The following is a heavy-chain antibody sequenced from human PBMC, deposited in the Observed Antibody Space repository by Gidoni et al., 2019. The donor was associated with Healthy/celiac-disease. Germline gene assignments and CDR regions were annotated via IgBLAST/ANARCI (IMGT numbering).Heavy chain of an antibody. CDR3: ARDLRAVAGSFFDY. CDR2: ISSSSSYT. J-gene: IGHJ4*02. D-gene: IGHD6-19*01. Sequence: QVQLVESGGGLVKPGGSLRLSCAASGFTFSDYYMSWSRQAPGKGLEWVSYISSSSSYTNYADSVKGRFTISRDNAKNSLYLQMNSLRAEDTAVYYCARDLRAVAGSFFDYWGQGTLVTVSS. V-gene: IGHV3-11*06. CDR1: GFTFSDYY.